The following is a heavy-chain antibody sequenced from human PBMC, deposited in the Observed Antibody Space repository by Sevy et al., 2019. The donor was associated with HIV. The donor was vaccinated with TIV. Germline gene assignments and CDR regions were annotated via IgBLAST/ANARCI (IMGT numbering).Heavy chain of an antibody. Sequence: GGSLRLSCAASGFTFTTYAMHWVRQAPGKGLEWVAVISYDGSNTYYADSVKGRFTISRDSSKNTLYLQMYSLRAEDTAVYFCARDGGYDSRGYDLSNYWGQGTLVTVSS. D-gene: IGHD3-22*01. CDR2: ISYDGSNT. CDR3: ARDGGYDSRGYDLSNY. V-gene: IGHV3-30-3*01. CDR1: GFTFTTYA. J-gene: IGHJ4*02.